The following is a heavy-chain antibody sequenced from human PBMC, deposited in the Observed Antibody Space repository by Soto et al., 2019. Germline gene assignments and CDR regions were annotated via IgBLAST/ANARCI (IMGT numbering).Heavy chain of an antibody. Sequence: GESLKISCKGSGYSFTSHWIGWARQMPGKGLEWMGLIFPGDSDTRYSPSLQGQVTFSVDRSISTANLQWSSLKASDTAMYYCARHGGSNYAPFDICPQGTMVTVSS. V-gene: IGHV5-51*01. D-gene: IGHD4-4*01. CDR3: ARHGGSNYAPFDI. J-gene: IGHJ3*02. CDR2: IFPGDSDT. CDR1: GYSFTSHW.